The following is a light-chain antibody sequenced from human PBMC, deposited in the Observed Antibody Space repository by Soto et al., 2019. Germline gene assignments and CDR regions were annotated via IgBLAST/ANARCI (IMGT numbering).Light chain of an antibody. Sequence: EIVMTQSPATLSVSPGERATLSCRASQSVASNLAWYQQKPGQAPRLLIYGASTRATGIPAGFSGSGSGTEFTLTISSLQSEDFEVYYCQQNNNWPLTFGGGTKVEIK. CDR3: QQNNNWPLT. J-gene: IGKJ4*01. CDR1: QSVASN. CDR2: GAS. V-gene: IGKV3-15*01.